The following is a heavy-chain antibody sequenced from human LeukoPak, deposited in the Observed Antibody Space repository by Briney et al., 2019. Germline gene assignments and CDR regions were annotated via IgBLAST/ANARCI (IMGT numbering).Heavy chain of an antibody. V-gene: IGHV3-64*01. CDR1: GFTFSSYA. D-gene: IGHD3-10*01. CDR2: ISSNGGST. J-gene: IGHJ4*02. CDR3: ARDYYGSGSWYYFDY. Sequence: GRSLRLSCAASGFTFSSYAMHWVRQAPGKGLEYVSAISSNGGSTYYANSVKGRFTISRDNSKNTLYLQIGSLRAEDMAVYYCARDYYGSGSWYYFDYWGQGTLVTVSS.